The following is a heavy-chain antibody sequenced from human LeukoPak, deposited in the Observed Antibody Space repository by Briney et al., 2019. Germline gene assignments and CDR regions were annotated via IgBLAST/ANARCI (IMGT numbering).Heavy chain of an antibody. CDR2: ISSSSSYI. D-gene: IGHD1-1*01. Sequence: PGGSLRLSCAPSGFTLSSYNMNWVRQAPGKGLEWVSSISSSSSYIYYADSVKGRFTISRDNAKNSLYLQMHSLRAEDTAVYYCAREVWNASLYFDYWGQGTLVTVSS. CDR3: AREVWNASLYFDY. CDR1: GFTLSSYN. V-gene: IGHV3-21*01. J-gene: IGHJ4*02.